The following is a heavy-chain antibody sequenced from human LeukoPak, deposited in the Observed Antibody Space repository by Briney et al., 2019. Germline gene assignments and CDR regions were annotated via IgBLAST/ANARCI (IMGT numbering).Heavy chain of an antibody. CDR2: IYSDNT. CDR1: GFTVSSNS. Sequence: GGSLRLSCTVSGFTVSSNSMSWVRQAPGKGLEWVSFIYSDNTHYADSVKGRFTTSRDNSKNTLYLQMNSLRAEDTAVYYCASSGYSYGDIDYWGQGTLVTVSS. V-gene: IGHV3-66*01. J-gene: IGHJ4*02. CDR3: ASSGYSYGDIDY. D-gene: IGHD5-18*01.